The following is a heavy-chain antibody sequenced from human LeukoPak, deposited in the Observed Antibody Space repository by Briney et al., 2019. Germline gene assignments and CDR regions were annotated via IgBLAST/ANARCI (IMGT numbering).Heavy chain of an antibody. J-gene: IGHJ6*02. V-gene: IGHV4-31*03. CDR3: ASSPRGSGSYSSHYYYGMDV. CDR1: GGSISSGGYY. D-gene: IGHD3-10*01. Sequence: SQTLSLTCTVSGGSISSGGYYWSWIRQHPGKGLEWIGYIYYSGSTYYNLSLKSRVTISVDTSKNQFSLKLSSVTAADTAVYYCASSPRGSGSYSSHYYYGMDVWGQGTTVTVSS. CDR2: IYYSGST.